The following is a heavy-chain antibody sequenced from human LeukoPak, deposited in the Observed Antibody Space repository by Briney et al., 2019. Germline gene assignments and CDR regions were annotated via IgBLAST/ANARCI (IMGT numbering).Heavy chain of an antibody. CDR3: ARRIDYYYYMDV. D-gene: IGHD2/OR15-2a*01. Sequence: ASVKVSCKASGYTFTSYAMHWVRQAPGQRLEWMGWINAGNGNTKYSQKFQGRVTITRDTSASTAYMELSSLRSEDTAVYYCARRIDYYYYMDVWGKGTTVTVSS. CDR1: GYTFTSYA. CDR2: INAGNGNT. J-gene: IGHJ6*03. V-gene: IGHV1-3*01.